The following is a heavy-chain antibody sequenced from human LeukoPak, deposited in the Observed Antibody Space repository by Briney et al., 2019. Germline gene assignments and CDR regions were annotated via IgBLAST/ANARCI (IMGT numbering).Heavy chain of an antibody. J-gene: IGHJ4*02. V-gene: IGHV3-23*01. Sequence: GRSLRLSCAASGFTFSSYAMSWVRQAPGKGLEWVSAISGSGGSTYYADSVKGRFTISRDNSKNTLYLQTNSLRAEDTAVYYCAKDLGDIVVVPAAIYHYWGQGTLVTVSS. CDR1: GFTFSSYA. D-gene: IGHD2-2*01. CDR2: ISGSGGST. CDR3: AKDLGDIVVVPAAIYHY.